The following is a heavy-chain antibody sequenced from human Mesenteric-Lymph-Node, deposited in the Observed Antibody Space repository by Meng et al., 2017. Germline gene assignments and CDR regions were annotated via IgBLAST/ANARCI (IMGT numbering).Heavy chain of an antibody. Sequence: SVKVSCKASGGTFSSYAISWVRQAPGQGLEWMGGIIPIFGTANYAQKFQGRVTITTDESTSTAYMELSSLRAEDTAVYYCASLDSSGYPYWGQGTLVTVSS. D-gene: IGHD3-22*01. J-gene: IGHJ4*02. CDR1: GGTFSSYA. CDR2: IIPIFGTA. CDR3: ASLDSSGYPY. V-gene: IGHV1-69*05.